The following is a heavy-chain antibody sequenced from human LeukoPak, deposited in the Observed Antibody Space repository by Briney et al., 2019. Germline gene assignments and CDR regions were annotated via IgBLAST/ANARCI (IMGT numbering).Heavy chain of an antibody. CDR2: IYPRDSDS. CDR3: ARRSYCYSTSCYGYWFDS. CDR1: GYKFTNYW. Sequence: GESLKISCKGSGYKFTNYWIAWVRQMPGQGLEWLGIIYPRDSDSRYSPSFQGQVTFSADKSISTAYLQWSSLKASDTAMYYCARRSYCYSTSCYGYWFDSWGQGTLVTVSS. D-gene: IGHD2-2*01. J-gene: IGHJ5*01. V-gene: IGHV5-51*01.